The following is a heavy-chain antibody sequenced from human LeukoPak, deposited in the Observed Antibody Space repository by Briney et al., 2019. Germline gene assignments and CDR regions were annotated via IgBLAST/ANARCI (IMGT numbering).Heavy chain of an antibody. J-gene: IGHJ4*02. CDR1: GFTFSNYA. Sequence: GGSLRLSCAASGFTFSNYAMPWVRQAPGKGLEWVSLISSGGTYEYYADSVKGRFTISRDNSKNTLYLQLNSLRAEDTAVYYCARDSTYYYDSGSSGPHCFDNWGQGTLVTVSS. D-gene: IGHD3-10*01. CDR2: ISSGGTYE. V-gene: IGHV3-30*01. CDR3: ARDSTYYYDSGSSGPHCFDN.